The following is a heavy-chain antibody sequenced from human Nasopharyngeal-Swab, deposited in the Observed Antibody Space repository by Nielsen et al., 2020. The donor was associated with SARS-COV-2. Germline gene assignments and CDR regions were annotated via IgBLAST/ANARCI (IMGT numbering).Heavy chain of an antibody. V-gene: IGHV1-46*01. CDR2: INPSGGST. Sequence: ASVKVSCKASGYTFTSYYMHWVRQAPGQGLEWMGIINPSGGSTSYAQKFQGRVTMTRDTSTSTVYMELSSLRSEDTAAYYCARPAGGDFAPLGFDYWGQGTLVTVSS. J-gene: IGHJ4*02. D-gene: IGHD3-16*01. CDR3: ARPAGGDFAPLGFDY. CDR1: GYTFTSYY.